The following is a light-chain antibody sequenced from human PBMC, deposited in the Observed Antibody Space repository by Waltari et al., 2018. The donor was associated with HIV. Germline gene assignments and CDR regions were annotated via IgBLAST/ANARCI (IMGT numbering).Light chain of an antibody. J-gene: IGKJ4*01. Sequence: DIQMTQSPSSVSASVGDRVTITCRASQSIGRWLVWYQQTPGKAPKLLIYAASTLQAGVPSRFSASGSGTSFTLTINSVQPEDFATYYCQQASSLPLTFGEGTKVEIK. V-gene: IGKV1-12*01. CDR2: AAS. CDR3: QQASSLPLT. CDR1: QSIGRW.